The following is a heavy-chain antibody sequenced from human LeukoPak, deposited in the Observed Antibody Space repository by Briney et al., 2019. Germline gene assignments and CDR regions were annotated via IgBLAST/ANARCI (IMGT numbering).Heavy chain of an antibody. CDR2: ISSNSSLI. Sequence: GGSLRLSCAASGFTFSSFNMNWVRQAPGKGLEWVSSISSNSSLIWYADSLKGRFTISRDNAKNSLYLQMDSLRAEDTAVYYCARYNSGWNDYWGQGTLVTVSS. CDR3: ARYNSGWNDY. D-gene: IGHD6-19*01. CDR1: GFTFSSFN. J-gene: IGHJ4*02. V-gene: IGHV3-21*01.